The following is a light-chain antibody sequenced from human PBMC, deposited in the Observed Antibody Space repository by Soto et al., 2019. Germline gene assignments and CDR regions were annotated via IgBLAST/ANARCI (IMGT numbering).Light chain of an antibody. J-gene: IGKJ5*01. V-gene: IGKV3-20*01. Sequence: EILLTQSPAILSVSPGATATLSCKASQNINNYLAWYQQKSGQAPRLLIYGASSRATGVPDRFSGGGSGTDFTLTISRLEPEVFAVYYCQPFGSSVTFGQGTRLEIK. CDR3: QPFGSSVT. CDR2: GAS. CDR1: QNINNY.